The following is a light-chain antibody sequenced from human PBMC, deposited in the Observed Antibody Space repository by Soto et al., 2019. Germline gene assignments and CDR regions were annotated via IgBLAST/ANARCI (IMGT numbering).Light chain of an antibody. J-gene: IGLJ7*01. CDR1: NIESKS. CDR3: HVWDSNIDHGV. CDR2: GDY. Sequence: SYELTQPPSVSVAPGQTASLTCGGNNIESKSVHWYQQKPGQAPVLVVYGDYDRPSGIPGRFSGSNSGNTATLTISRVEAGDEADFYCHVWDSNIDHGVFGGGTQLTVL. V-gene: IGLV3-21*02.